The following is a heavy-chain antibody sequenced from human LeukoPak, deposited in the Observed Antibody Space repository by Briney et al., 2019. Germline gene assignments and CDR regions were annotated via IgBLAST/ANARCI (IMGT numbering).Heavy chain of an antibody. J-gene: IGHJ6*02. CDR2: IYYSGST. Sequence: SETLSLTCTVSGGSISSYYWSWIRQPPGKGLEWIGYIYYSGSTNYNPSLKSRVTISVDTSKNQFSLKLSSVPAADTAVYYCARSSPRYYYGMDVWGQGTTVTVSS. V-gene: IGHV4-59*01. CDR1: GGSISSYY. CDR3: ARSSPRYYYGMDV.